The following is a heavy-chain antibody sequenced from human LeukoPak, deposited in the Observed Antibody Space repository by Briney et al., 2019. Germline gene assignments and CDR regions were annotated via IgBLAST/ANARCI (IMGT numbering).Heavy chain of an antibody. D-gene: IGHD6-13*01. Sequence: SETLSLTCSVSGVSISSGSNYWGWIRQPPGKTLEWIGSIYSSGNTYYNPSLKSRVTISVDTSKNQFSLKLSSVTAADTAVYYCARVYSSTPFFDYWGQGTLVTVSS. CDR2: IYSSGNT. CDR1: GVSISSGSNY. CDR3: ARVYSSTPFFDY. V-gene: IGHV4-39*07. J-gene: IGHJ4*02.